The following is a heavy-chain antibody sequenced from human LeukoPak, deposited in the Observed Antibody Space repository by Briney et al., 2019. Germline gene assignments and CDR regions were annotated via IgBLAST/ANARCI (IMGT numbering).Heavy chain of an antibody. Sequence: TGGSLRLSCAASGFTFSNYGMHWVRQAPGKGLVWVSRINSDGSSTSYADSVKGRFTISRDNAKNTLYLQMNSLRAEATAVYSCASIFAAVTAAPHDIWGPGTMVTVSS. V-gene: IGHV3-74*01. CDR2: INSDGSST. CDR1: GFTFSNYG. D-gene: IGHD2-21*02. J-gene: IGHJ3*02. CDR3: ASIFAAVTAAPHDI.